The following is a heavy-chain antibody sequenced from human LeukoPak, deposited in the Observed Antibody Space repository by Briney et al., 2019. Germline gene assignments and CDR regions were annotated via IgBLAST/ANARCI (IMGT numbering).Heavy chain of an antibody. J-gene: IGHJ5*02. D-gene: IGHD6-19*01. CDR2: IIPILGIA. Sequence: GSSVKVSCKASGGTFSSYAISWVRQAPGQGLEWMGRIIPILGIANYAQKFQGRVTITADKSTSTAYMELSSLRSEDTAVYYCARAVAGMGLNYNWFDPWGQGTLVTVSS. V-gene: IGHV1-69*04. CDR1: GGTFSSYA. CDR3: ARAVAGMGLNYNWFDP.